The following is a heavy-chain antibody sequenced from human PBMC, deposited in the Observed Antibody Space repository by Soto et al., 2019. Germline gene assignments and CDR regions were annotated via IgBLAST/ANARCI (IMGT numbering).Heavy chain of an antibody. CDR1: QYISTSYW. CDR3: VRHLFFYVRDNYYYYYMDV. J-gene: IGHJ6*03. Sequence: GETLKLCCQSSQYISTSYWIGWLHQLPEKGLEWMGIIYPGDSDTRYSPSFQGQVTISTDKSISTAYLQWSSLKASDTAMYYCVRHLFFYVRDNYYYYYMDVWGKGTTVTVSS. V-gene: IGHV5-51*07. CDR2: IYPGDSDT. D-gene: IGHD3-10*02.